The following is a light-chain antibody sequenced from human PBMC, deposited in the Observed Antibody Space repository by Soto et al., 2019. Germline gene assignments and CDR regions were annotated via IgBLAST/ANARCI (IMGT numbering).Light chain of an antibody. CDR3: QQLNSHPRT. J-gene: IGKJ2*01. CDR1: QAIFNY. V-gene: IGKV1-9*01. CDR2: GAS. Sequence: DIQLTHSPIFLSASLGDRVTISGRAGQAIFNYLVWYQQKPGKAPNLLIFGASTLQSGVPSRFSGSGSGTEFTLTISSLQPEDFAAYYCQQLNSHPRTFGQGTKLEIK.